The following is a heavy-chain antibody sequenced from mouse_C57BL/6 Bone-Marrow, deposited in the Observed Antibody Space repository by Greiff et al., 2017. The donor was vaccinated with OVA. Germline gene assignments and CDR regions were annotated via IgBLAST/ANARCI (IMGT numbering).Heavy chain of an antibody. CDR1: GYAFSSSW. V-gene: IGHV1-82*01. CDR2: IYPGDGDT. Sequence: QVQLKESGPELVKPGASVKISCKASGYAFSSSWMNWVKQRPGKGLEWIGRIYPGDGDTNYIGKFKGKATLTADKSSSTAYMQLSSLTSEDSAVYFCARWGERLSAYWGQGTLVTVSA. J-gene: IGHJ3*01. CDR3: ARWGERLSAY.